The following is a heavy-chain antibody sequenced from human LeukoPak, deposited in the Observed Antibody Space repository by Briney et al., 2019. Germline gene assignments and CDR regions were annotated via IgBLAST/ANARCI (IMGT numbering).Heavy chain of an antibody. CDR1: GFTFSDYY. D-gene: IGHD6-25*01. Sequence: GGSLRLSCAASGFTFSDYYMSWIRQAPGKGLEWVSYISSSGSTIYYADSVKGRFTISRDNAKNTLYLQMNSLRAEDTAVYYCARDPKVGYLDYWGQGTLVTVSS. CDR3: ARDPKVGYLDY. V-gene: IGHV3-11*04. CDR2: ISSSGSTI. J-gene: IGHJ4*02.